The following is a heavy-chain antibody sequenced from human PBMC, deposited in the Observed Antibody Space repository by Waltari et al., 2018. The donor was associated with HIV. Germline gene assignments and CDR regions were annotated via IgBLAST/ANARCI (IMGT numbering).Heavy chain of an antibody. CDR2: ISYDGKNQ. J-gene: IGHJ5*01. Sequence: QVYLLESGGGVVQPGRSLRLSCVTSGFTFRDYAFHWVRQAPGQGLEGLAAISYDGKNQYYAKSVKGRFIISRDDATNTVHLQMGSLRVEDTAMYFCAKDGRLRWYGDTGWLDSWGRGSQVTVSS. CDR3: AKDGRLRWYGDTGWLDS. D-gene: IGHD3-10*01. CDR1: GFTFRDYA. V-gene: IGHV3-30*15.